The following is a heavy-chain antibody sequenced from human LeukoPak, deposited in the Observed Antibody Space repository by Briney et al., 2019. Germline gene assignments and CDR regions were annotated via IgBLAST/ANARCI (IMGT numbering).Heavy chain of an antibody. CDR3: ARGPKYYYDSSGHDY. Sequence: ASVKVSCKASGYTFTGYYMHWVRQAPGQGLEWMGWINPNSGGTNYAQKFQGRVTMTRDTSISTAYMELSRLRSDDTAVHYCARGPKYYYDSSGHDYWGQGTLVTVSS. CDR1: GYTFTGYY. CDR2: INPNSGGT. V-gene: IGHV1-2*02. J-gene: IGHJ4*02. D-gene: IGHD3-22*01.